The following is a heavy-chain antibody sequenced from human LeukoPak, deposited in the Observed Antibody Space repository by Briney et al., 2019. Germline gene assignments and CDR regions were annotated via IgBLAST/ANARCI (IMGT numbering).Heavy chain of an antibody. CDR3: ARGYSYGLPFDY. CDR1: GGSISSYY. V-gene: IGHV4-59*01. D-gene: IGHD5-18*01. CDR2: IYYSGIT. Sequence: SETLSLTCTVSGGSISSYYWSWIRQPPGKGLEWIGYIYYSGITNYNPSLKSRVTISVDTSKNQFSLKLSSVTAADTAVYYCARGYSYGLPFDYWGQGTLVTVSS. J-gene: IGHJ4*02.